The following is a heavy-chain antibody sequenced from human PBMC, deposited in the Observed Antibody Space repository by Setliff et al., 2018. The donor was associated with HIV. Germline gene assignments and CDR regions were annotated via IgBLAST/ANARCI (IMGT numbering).Heavy chain of an antibody. V-gene: IGHV4-39*07. Sequence: SETLSLTCTVSGGSISRSSYYWGWIRQPPGKGPEWIGALSSKGNAYYNPSLKSRVTISIDSSKNLFSLKVNSLTAADTAVYYCAGQDLAEVKWYYMDYWGQGAPVTVSS. CDR3: AGQDLAEVKWYYMDY. D-gene: IGHD2-15*01. CDR1: GGSISRSSYY. CDR2: LSSKGNA. J-gene: IGHJ4*02.